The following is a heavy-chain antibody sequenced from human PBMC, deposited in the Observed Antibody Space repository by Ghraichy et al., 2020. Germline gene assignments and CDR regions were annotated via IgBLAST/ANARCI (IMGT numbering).Heavy chain of an antibody. CDR2: LYYNANA. V-gene: IGHV4-59*11. CDR3: ARGDWVTHRR. Sequence: SETLSLTCTVFGDFLTNLYWNWIRQPPGKGLEWLGYLYYNANANYKPSLKSRLNISVDTSKNQVFLTLSSVTAADTAVYYCARGDWVTHRRWGQGTLDTVSS. D-gene: IGHD3/OR15-3a*01. CDR1: GDFLTNLY. J-gene: IGHJ4*02.